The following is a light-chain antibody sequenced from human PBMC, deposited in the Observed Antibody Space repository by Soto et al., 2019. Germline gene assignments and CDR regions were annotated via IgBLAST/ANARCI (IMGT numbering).Light chain of an antibody. CDR3: QQRSNWPPHSFT. V-gene: IGKV3-11*01. J-gene: IGKJ3*01. CDR1: QSVSSF. Sequence: EIVLTQSPATLSLSPGDRATLSCRASQSVSSFLAWYQQKPGQAPRLLIYDASSRATGIPARFSGSGSGTDFTLTISSLGPEDFAVYYCQQRSNWPPHSFTFGAGTKVDIK. CDR2: DAS.